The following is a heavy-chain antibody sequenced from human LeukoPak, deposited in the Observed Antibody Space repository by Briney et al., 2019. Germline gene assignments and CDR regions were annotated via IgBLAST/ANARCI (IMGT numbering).Heavy chain of an antibody. D-gene: IGHD3-22*01. CDR2: IYTSGST. V-gene: IGHV4-4*07. J-gene: IGHJ3*02. CDR3: AREVAYYYDSSGYYPRRVSAFDI. Sequence: SGTLSPTCTVSGGSISSYYWSWIRQPAGKGLEWIGRIYTSGSTNYNPSLKSRVTMSVDTSKNQFSLKLSSVTAADTAVYYCAREVAYYYDSSGYYPRRVSAFDIWGQGTMVTVSS. CDR1: GGSISSYY.